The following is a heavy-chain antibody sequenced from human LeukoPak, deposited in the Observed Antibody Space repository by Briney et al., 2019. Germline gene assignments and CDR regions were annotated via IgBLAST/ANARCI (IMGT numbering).Heavy chain of an antibody. CDR3: ARGNGFIIDY. D-gene: IGHD2-8*01. J-gene: IGHJ4*02. Sequence: PGGSLRLSCVASGFTLSSNWMNWVRQAPGKGLEWVAIIKQDGSEKYYVDSVKGRFTISRDNAKNSLYLQMNSLRAEDTAVYYCARGNGFIIDYWGQGTLVTVSS. CDR1: GFTLSSNW. V-gene: IGHV3-7*01. CDR2: IKQDGSEK.